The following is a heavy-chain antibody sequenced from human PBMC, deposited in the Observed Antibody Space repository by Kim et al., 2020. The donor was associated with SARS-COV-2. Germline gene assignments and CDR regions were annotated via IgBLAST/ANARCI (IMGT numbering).Heavy chain of an antibody. CDR3: ARDERTFDTGSAFDY. D-gene: IGHD1-26*01. CDR1: GFTFSSYA. J-gene: IGHJ4*02. Sequence: GGSLRLSCAASGFTFSSYAMHWVRQAPGKGLEWVAEIFSDGSHEYYADSVKGRFTISRDNSQNTLYLQMSSLRPEDTAVYYCARDERTFDTGSAFDYWGQGTLVTVSS. CDR2: IFSDGSHE. V-gene: IGHV3-30-3*01.